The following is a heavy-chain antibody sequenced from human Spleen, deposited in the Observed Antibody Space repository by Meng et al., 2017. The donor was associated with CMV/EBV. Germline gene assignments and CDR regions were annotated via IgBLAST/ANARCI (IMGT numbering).Heavy chain of an antibody. J-gene: IGHJ4*02. CDR3: SKDLLLFDGANAYFDC. Sequence: GESLKISCAASVFNFDYYGMHWVRQTPGKGLEWVAFIRHDGTNKFYGDSVKGRFTIPRDNSKNTVYLQMNSLRPEETAIYYCSKDLLLFDGANAYFDCWGQGTLVTVSS. CDR1: VFNFDYYG. CDR2: IRHDGTNK. D-gene: IGHD4/OR15-4a*01. V-gene: IGHV3-30*02.